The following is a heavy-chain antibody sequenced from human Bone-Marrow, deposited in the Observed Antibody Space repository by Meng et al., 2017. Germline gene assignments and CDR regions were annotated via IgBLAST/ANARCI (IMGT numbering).Heavy chain of an antibody. CDR2: ISAYNGNT. V-gene: IGHV1-18*01. Sequence: ASVKVSCKASGYTFTSYGISWVRQAPGQGLEWMGWISAYNGNTNYAQKFQARDTMTTDTSTSTAYMELRSLRSDDTAAYYCAKVTHLYTTLVTPDRFDYWGQGTLVTVSS. J-gene: IGHJ4*02. D-gene: IGHD4-23*01. CDR3: AKVTHLYTTLVTPDRFDY. CDR1: GYTFTSYG.